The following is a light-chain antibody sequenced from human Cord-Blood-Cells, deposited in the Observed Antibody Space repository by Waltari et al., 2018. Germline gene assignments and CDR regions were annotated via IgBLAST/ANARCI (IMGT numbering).Light chain of an antibody. CDR1: SSDVGGYTS. Sequence: QSALTQPASVSGSPGQSIPISCTGTSSDVGGYTSFFWYQQHPGKAPKLMIYDVSKRPSGVSNRFSGSKSGNTASLTISGLQAEDEADYYCSSYTSSSTFVVFGGGTKLTVL. V-gene: IGLV2-14*01. J-gene: IGLJ2*01. CDR2: DVS. CDR3: SSYTSSSTFVV.